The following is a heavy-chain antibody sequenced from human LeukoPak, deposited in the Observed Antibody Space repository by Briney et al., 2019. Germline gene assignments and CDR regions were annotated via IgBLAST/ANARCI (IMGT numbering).Heavy chain of an antibody. CDR2: ISVSTTMI. Sequence: GGSLRLSCAASGFTFSSYSMNWVRQAPGKGLEWVSYISVSTTMIYYADSVKGRFTISRDNAKNSLYLQMNSLRAEDTAVYYCARDGLVGATIDYWGQGTLVTVSS. V-gene: IGHV3-48*04. J-gene: IGHJ4*02. CDR1: GFTFSSYS. D-gene: IGHD1-26*01. CDR3: ARDGLVGATIDY.